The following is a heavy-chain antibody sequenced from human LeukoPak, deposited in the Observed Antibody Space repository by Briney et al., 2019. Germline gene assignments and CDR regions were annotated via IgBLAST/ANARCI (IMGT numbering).Heavy chain of an antibody. J-gene: IGHJ5*02. Sequence: GGSLRLSCTASRFTFCDYYMSWIRQAPGKGVEWVSYISNSGTTIYYADSVKGRFTISRDNAKNSLYLQINSLRAEDTAMYYCARALAGFSFDPWGQGTLVTVSS. CDR2: ISNSGTTI. CDR1: RFTFCDYY. D-gene: IGHD3-10*01. V-gene: IGHV3-11*01. CDR3: ARALAGFSFDP.